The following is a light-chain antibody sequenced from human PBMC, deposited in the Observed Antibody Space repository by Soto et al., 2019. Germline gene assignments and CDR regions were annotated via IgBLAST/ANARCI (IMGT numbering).Light chain of an antibody. CDR1: QSVRSR. J-gene: IGKJ1*01. CDR3: QQYTSSLYT. V-gene: IGKV3-15*01. Sequence: IVMTQSPGTPSVYTGESATLFCRAGQSVRSRLAWYQQKPGQAPRLFIYDASTSATVIPARFSGSGSGTQFTITISSLQSEDVAVCYCQQYTSSLYTFCQGTKLESK. CDR2: DAS.